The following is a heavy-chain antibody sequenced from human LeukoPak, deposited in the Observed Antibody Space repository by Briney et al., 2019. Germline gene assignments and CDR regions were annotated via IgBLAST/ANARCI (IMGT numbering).Heavy chain of an antibody. CDR2: SNPSSGDT. CDR1: GYIFTAYY. CDR3: ATGEKGNSSWDEFQH. D-gene: IGHD1-26*01. Sequence: ASVKVSCKASGYIFTAYYIHWVRQAPGQGLEGMGGSNPSSGDTTYAQKFQGSVTMTRDTSISTAYMELSRLTSDDTAVYYCATGEKGNSSWDEFQHWGQGTLVTVSS. J-gene: IGHJ1*01. V-gene: IGHV1-2*02.